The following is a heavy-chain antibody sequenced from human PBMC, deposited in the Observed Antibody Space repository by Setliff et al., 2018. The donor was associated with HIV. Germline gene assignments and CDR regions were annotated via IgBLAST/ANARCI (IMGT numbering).Heavy chain of an antibody. D-gene: IGHD6-19*01. V-gene: IGHV1-18*01. CDR2: ISAYNGNT. CDR1: GYTFTSYG. Sequence: GASVKVSCKASGYTFTSYGISWVRQAPVQGLEWMGWISAYNGNTNYAQKLQGRVTMTTDTSTSTAYMELRSLRSDDTAVYYCARDQGSGWYYYYYGMDVWGQGTTVTVSS. J-gene: IGHJ6*02. CDR3: ARDQGSGWYYYYYGMDV.